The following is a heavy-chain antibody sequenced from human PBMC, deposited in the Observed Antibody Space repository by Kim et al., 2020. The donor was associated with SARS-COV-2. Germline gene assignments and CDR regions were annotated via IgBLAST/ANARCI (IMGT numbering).Heavy chain of an antibody. J-gene: IGHJ5*02. Sequence: ASVKVSCKASGYTFTGYYMHWVRQAPGQGLEWMGWINPNSGGTNYAQKFQGRVTMTRDTSISTAYMELSRLRSDDTAVYYCARDSGEYYDFWSASVNWFDPWGQGTLVTVSS. CDR2: INPNSGGT. CDR1: GYTFTGYY. D-gene: IGHD3-3*01. CDR3: ARDSGEYYDFWSASVNWFDP. V-gene: IGHV1-2*02.